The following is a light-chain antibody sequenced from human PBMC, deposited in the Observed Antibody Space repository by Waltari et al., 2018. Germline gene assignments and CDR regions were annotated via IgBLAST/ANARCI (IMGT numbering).Light chain of an antibody. CDR3: SSYTTSTTLLVV. CDR1: TSDIGTYNY. V-gene: IGLV2-14*03. Sequence: QSALTQPASVSGSPGQSITISCTGTTSDIGTYNYVSWYQQHPGKAPKLMLFDVNNRPSGFSGRFSGSKSGNTASITISGLQAEDEADYYCSSYTTSTTLLVVFGGGTKLTVL. CDR2: DVN. J-gene: IGLJ2*01.